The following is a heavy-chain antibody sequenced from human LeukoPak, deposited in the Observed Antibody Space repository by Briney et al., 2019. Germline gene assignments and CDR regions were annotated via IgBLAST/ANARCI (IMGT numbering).Heavy chain of an antibody. Sequence: GGSLRLSCAASGFTFSSYAMRWVRQAPGEGRQGVSAINGSGGSTYYAPSVKGRFTISRDNSKNTLYLQMNSLRPEDTAVYYCAKGGGVYSISSVWGQGTLVTVS. J-gene: IGHJ4*02. V-gene: IGHV3-23*01. CDR2: INGSGGST. CDR1: GFTFSSYA. CDR3: AKGGGVYSISSV. D-gene: IGHD6-6*01.